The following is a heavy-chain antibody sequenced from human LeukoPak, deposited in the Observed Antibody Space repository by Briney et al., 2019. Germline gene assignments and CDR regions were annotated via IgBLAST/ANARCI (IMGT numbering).Heavy chain of an antibody. V-gene: IGHV3-7*01. D-gene: IGHD3-3*01. CDR1: GFTFSNHW. Sequence: PGGSLRLSCAASGFTFSNHWMTWVRQAPGKGLEWVANIKEDGSAKYYVDSVKGRFTISRDNAKNSLYLQMNSLRAEDTALYYCARDNSLLYWGQGTLVTVFS. CDR2: IKEDGSAK. CDR3: ARDNSLLY. J-gene: IGHJ4*02.